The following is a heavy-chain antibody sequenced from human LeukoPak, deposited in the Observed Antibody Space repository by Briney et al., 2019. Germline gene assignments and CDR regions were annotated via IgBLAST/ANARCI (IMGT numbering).Heavy chain of an antibody. CDR1: GFTFDDYA. CDR3: ARAHPGDYSDFQFDY. V-gene: IGHV3-9*01. Sequence: QPGRSLRLSCAASGFTFDDYAMHWVRHAPGKGLEWVSGISWNSGSIGYADSVKGRFTISRDNAKNSLYLQMNSLRAEDTAVYYCARAHPGDYSDFQFDYWGQGTLVTVSS. J-gene: IGHJ4*02. CDR2: ISWNSGSI. D-gene: IGHD4-11*01.